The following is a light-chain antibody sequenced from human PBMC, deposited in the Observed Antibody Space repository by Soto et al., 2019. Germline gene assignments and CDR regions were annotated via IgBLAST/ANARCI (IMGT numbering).Light chain of an antibody. V-gene: IGKV1D-12*01. CDR2: AAS. CDR3: QQANSFPIT. CDR1: QGIGSW. J-gene: IGKJ5*01. Sequence: DIQMTQSPSSASASVGDRVIITCRASQGIGSWLAWYQQKPGKAPNLLIYAASNLQSGVPSRLSGSGSGTDFTLTITSLQPEDFATYYCQQANSFPITFGQGTRLEIK.